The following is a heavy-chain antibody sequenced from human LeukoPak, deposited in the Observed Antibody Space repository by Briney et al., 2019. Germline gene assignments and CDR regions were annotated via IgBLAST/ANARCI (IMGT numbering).Heavy chain of an antibody. V-gene: IGHV4-31*03. CDR1: GGSISSGGYY. J-gene: IGHJ6*02. Sequence: PSETLSLTCTVSGGSISSGGYYWSWIRQHPGKGLESIGYIYYSGSTYYNPSLKSRVTISVDTSKNQFSLKLSSVTAADTAVYYCARERIVVVPAAMGGYYYYGMDVWGQGTTVTVSS. CDR2: IYYSGST. CDR3: ARERIVVVPAAMGGYYYYGMDV. D-gene: IGHD2-2*01.